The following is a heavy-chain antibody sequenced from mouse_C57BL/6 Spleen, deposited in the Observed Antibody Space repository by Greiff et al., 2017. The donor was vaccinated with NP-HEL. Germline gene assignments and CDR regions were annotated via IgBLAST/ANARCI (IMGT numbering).Heavy chain of an antibody. CDR2: IHPNSGST. CDR1: GYTFTSYW. D-gene: IGHD3-2*02. Sequence: QVQLQQPGAELVKPGASVKLSCKASGYTFTSYWMHWVKQRPGQGLEWIGMIHPNSGSTNYNEKFKSKATLTVDKSSSTAYMQLSRLTSEDSAVXYFARATAQNAMDYWGQGTSVTVSS. J-gene: IGHJ4*01. V-gene: IGHV1-64*01. CDR3: ARATAQNAMDY.